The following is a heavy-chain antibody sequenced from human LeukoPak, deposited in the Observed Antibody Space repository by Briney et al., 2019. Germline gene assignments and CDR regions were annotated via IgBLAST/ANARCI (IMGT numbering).Heavy chain of an antibody. V-gene: IGHV3-7*03. CDR2: IKQDGREK. Sequence: VGSLRLSCAVSGFTFSSYWMSWVRQAPGKGLEWLANIKQDGREKYYVDSVKGRFTISRDNAKNSLYLQMNSLRAEDTAVYYCAREPRGPLKDAFDIWGQGTMVTVSS. CDR1: GFTFSSYW. J-gene: IGHJ3*02. CDR3: AREPRGPLKDAFDI.